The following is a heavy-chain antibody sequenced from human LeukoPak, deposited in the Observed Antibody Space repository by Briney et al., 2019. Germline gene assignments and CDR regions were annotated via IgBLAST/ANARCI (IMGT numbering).Heavy chain of an antibody. CDR1: GFTFNTYG. D-gene: IGHD4-23*01. V-gene: IGHV3-30*02. CDR2: VQAGGDEY. J-gene: IGHJ4*02. CDR3: ARDTPGYGGDDFDY. Sequence: GGSLRLSCAASGFTFNTYGMHWVRQDPGKGLEWMTFVQAGGDEYYYAESVKGRFTVSRDNSKNTLYLQMNSLRPEDTAVYYCARDTPGYGGDDFDYWGQGALVTVSS.